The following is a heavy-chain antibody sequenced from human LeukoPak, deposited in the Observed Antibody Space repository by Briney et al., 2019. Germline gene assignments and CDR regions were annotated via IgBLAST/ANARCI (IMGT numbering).Heavy chain of an antibody. Sequence: HPGRSLRLSCAASGFTFSSYAMHWVRQAPGKGLEWVAVISYDGSNKYYSDSAKGRFTISKDNSKNTLYLQMNSLRAEDTAVYYCAKEGSYVAFEYWGQGTLVTVSS. CDR2: ISYDGSNK. CDR1: GFTFSSYA. V-gene: IGHV3-30*04. J-gene: IGHJ4*02. CDR3: AKEGSYVAFEY. D-gene: IGHD3-16*01.